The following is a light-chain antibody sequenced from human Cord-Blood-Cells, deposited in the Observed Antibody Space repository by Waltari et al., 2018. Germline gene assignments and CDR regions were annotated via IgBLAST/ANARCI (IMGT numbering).Light chain of an antibody. CDR3: CSYAGSEV. V-gene: IGLV2-11*01. CDR2: DVS. Sequence: QSALTQPRSVSGSPGQSVTIPCTGTSSDVGGYNYVSWYQQHPGKAPKLMIYDVSKRPSGFPDRFSGSKSGNTASLTISGLQAEDEADYYCCSYAGSEVFGGGTKLTVL. J-gene: IGLJ3*02. CDR1: SSDVGGYNY.